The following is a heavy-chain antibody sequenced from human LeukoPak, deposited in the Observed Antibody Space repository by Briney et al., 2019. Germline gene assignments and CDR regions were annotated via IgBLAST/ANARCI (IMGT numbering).Heavy chain of an antibody. CDR2: INPNAGDT. CDR3: ARGFNFDY. J-gene: IGHJ4*02. V-gene: IGHV1-2*02. D-gene: IGHD3-10*01. CDR1: GYTFTAWY. Sequence: APVKPSCKASGYTFTAWYMHWVRQAPGQGLEWMGWINPNAGDTNYTQKFQGRVTMTRDTSISTAYMELSSLRSDDTAVYYCARGFNFDYWGQGALLTVPS.